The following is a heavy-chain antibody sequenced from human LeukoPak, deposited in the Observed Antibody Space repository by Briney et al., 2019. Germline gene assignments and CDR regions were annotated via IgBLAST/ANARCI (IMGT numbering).Heavy chain of an antibody. Sequence: TSVKVSCKASGFTFTSSAMQWVRQARGQRLEWIGWIVVGSGNTNYAQKFQERVTITRDMSTSTAYIELSSLRSEDTAVYHCAAAGRIINCGGDCWGQGTLVTVSS. CDR2: IVVGSGNT. V-gene: IGHV1-58*02. CDR3: AAAGRIINCGGDC. J-gene: IGHJ4*02. D-gene: IGHD2-21*01. CDR1: GFTFTSSA.